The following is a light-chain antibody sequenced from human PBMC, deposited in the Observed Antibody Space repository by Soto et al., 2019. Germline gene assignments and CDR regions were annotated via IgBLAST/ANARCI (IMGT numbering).Light chain of an antibody. J-gene: IGKJ4*01. CDR2: GAS. Sequence: EIVMTQSPATLSVSPGERATLSCRASQSVSSSLAWYQQKPGQAPRLLIYGASTRATGTPARFSGSGSGTEFTLTISSLQSEDFAVYYCQQYIRWPLTFGGGTKVDI. CDR3: QQYIRWPLT. V-gene: IGKV3-15*01. CDR1: QSVSSS.